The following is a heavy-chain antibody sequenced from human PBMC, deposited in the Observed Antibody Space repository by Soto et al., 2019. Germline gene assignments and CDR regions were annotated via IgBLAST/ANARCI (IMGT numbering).Heavy chain of an antibody. CDR2: ISAYNGNT. CDR1: GYTFASYA. J-gene: IGHJ4*02. V-gene: IGHV1-18*01. CDR3: ARDPPPPDY. Sequence: QVQLVQSGVEVKKPGASVKVSCKASGYTFASYAISWMRQAPGQGLEWMGWISAYNGNTNYAQKLQGRVTMTTDTSTSTAYIELRSLRSDDTAVYYCARDPPPPDYWGQGTLVTVSS.